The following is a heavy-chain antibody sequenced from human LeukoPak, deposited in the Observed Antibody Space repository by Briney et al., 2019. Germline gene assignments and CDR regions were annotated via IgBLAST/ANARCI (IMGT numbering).Heavy chain of an antibody. CDR2: ISGSGGST. V-gene: IGHV3-23*01. Sequence: GGSLRLSCAASGFTFSSYAMSWVRQAPGKGLEWVSAISGSGGSTYYADSVKGRFTISRDNSKNTLYLQMNSLRAEDTAVYYCARDGGYCSGGSCFWGDYYFDYWGQGTLVTVSS. CDR1: GFTFSSYA. J-gene: IGHJ4*02. CDR3: ARDGGYCSGGSCFWGDYYFDY. D-gene: IGHD2-15*01.